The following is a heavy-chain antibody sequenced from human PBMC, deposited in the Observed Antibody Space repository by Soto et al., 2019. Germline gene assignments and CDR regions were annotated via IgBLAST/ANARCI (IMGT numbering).Heavy chain of an antibody. CDR2: IYYSGNT. CDR1: GGFMSNITYP. CDR3: ATYERYSVDFDI. D-gene: IGHD3-9*01. V-gene: IGHV4-39*01. Sequence: SEAWPVTCTVSGGFMSNITYPFGWISQPPGKGLEWIGTIYYSGNTYYNPSLKSPVTISVDTSKNQFSLKLISVTAADTAVYYCATYERYSVDFDIWVQGTMVT. J-gene: IGHJ3*02.